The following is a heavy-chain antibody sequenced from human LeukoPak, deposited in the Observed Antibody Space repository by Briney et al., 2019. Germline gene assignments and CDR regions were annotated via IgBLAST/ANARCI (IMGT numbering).Heavy chain of an antibody. CDR2: IHSSGST. Sequence: PSETLSLTCTVSGGSISSYYWSWIRQSPGKGLEWIAYIHSSGSTKYNPSLQSRVTISVDTSKNQFSLKLNSVTAADTAVHYCARHSRTYYDFDYWGQGTLVTVSS. D-gene: IGHD1-26*01. CDR1: GGSISSYY. J-gene: IGHJ4*02. CDR3: ARHSRTYYDFDY. V-gene: IGHV4-59*08.